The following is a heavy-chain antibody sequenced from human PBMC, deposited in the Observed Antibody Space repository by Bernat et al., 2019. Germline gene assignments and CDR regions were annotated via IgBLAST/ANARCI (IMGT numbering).Heavy chain of an antibody. J-gene: IGHJ6*02. D-gene: IGHD4-17*01. V-gene: IGHV3-23*01. CDR3: ADTVTFSFGMGV. Sequence: EVQVLESGGGLIQPGGSLRLSCVASGFTLGNYVMSWVRQPPGKGLEWVSSISISGGSTYYADSVKGRFTISRDNSKNTLALQMKSLRLEDMAVYYCADTVTFSFGMGVWGQGTTVTVS. CDR2: ISISGGST. CDR1: GFTLGNYV.